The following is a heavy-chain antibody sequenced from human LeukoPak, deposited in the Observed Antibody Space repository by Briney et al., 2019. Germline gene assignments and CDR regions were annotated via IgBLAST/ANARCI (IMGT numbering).Heavy chain of an antibody. V-gene: IGHV3-30-3*01. CDR1: GFTFRTYA. D-gene: IGHD1-26*01. CDR2: ISYDGSNK. Sequence: PGRSLRLSCAASGFTFRTYAMHWLRQAPGKGLEWVAVISYDGSNKYYADSVKGRFTISRDNSKNTLYLQMNSLRAEDTAVYYCARATRGSAHFDYWGQGTLVTVSS. J-gene: IGHJ4*02. CDR3: ARATRGSAHFDY.